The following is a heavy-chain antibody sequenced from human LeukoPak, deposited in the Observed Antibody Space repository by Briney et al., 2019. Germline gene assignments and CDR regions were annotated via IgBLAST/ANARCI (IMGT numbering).Heavy chain of an antibody. CDR1: GGTFSSYG. J-gene: IGHJ5*02. V-gene: IGHV1-69*04. Sequence: SVKVSCKASGGTFSSYGISWVRQAPGQGLEWMGRISPFFDIANYAQKFQGRVTINADKSTSTTYMELSGLRSEDTAIYYCAREFKQSNWNDGHWFDPWGQRTLVTVSS. D-gene: IGHD1-20*01. CDR3: AREFKQSNWNDGHWFDP. CDR2: ISPFFDIA.